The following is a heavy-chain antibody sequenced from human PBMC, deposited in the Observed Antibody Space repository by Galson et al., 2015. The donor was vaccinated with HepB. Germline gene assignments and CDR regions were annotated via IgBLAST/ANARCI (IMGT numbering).Heavy chain of an antibody. J-gene: IGHJ1*01. V-gene: IGHV3-30*18. Sequence: SLRLSCAASGFTFSNYGMHWVRQAPGKGLEWVAVISYDGSDKYYADSVKGRFTISRDNSKNTLYLQMNSLRAEDTALYYCAKVYDFWSAYSAEFFQHWGQGTLVTVSS. D-gene: IGHD3-3*01. CDR2: ISYDGSDK. CDR3: AKVYDFWSAYSAEFFQH. CDR1: GFTFSNYG.